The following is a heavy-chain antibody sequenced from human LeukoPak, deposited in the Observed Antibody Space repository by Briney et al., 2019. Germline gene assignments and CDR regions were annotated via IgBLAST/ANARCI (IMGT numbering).Heavy chain of an antibody. CDR2: ISVDNGKT. V-gene: IGHV1-18*01. Sequence: ASVKVSCKASGYTFFYYGVTWVRQVPGQGLERMGWISVDNGKTNYAQKLQGRVTPTTDISTSTAYMELRSLRSDDTAVYYCARVDCSGDSCYSAGYWGQGTLVTVSS. J-gene: IGHJ4*02. D-gene: IGHD2-15*01. CDR3: ARVDCSGDSCYSAGY. CDR1: GYTFFYYG.